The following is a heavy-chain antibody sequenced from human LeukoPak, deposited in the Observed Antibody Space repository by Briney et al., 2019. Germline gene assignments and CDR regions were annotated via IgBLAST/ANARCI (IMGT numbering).Heavy chain of an antibody. CDR2: ISGSGGST. Sequence: GGSLRLSCAASGFTFSSYAMSWVRQAPGKGLEWVSVISGSGGSTYFADSVKGRFTISRDNSKNSLYLQMNSLRAEDTAVYYCARDEWLRLSPLDYWGQGTLVTVSP. D-gene: IGHD5-12*01. V-gene: IGHV3-23*01. J-gene: IGHJ4*02. CDR1: GFTFSSYA. CDR3: ARDEWLRLSPLDY.